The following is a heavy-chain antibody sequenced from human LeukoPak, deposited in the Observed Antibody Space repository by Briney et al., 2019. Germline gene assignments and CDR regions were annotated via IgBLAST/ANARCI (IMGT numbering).Heavy chain of an antibody. D-gene: IGHD3-10*01. CDR1: GGSIGSYY. V-gene: IGHV4-4*07. CDR3: ARYYGSGRGADY. J-gene: IGHJ4*02. CDR2: IYTSGST. Sequence: SETLSLTCTVSGGSIGSYYWSWIRQPAGKGLEWIGRIYTSGSTNYNPSLKSRVSISVDTSKNKFSLKVNSVTAADTAVYFCARYYGSGRGADYWGQGTLVTVSS.